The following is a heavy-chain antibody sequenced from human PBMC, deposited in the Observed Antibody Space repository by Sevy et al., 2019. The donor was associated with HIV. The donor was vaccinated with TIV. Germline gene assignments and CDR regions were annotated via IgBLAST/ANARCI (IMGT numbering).Heavy chain of an antibody. J-gene: IGHJ4*02. Sequence: GGSLRLSCAASGFTFSSYAMSWVRQAPGKGLEWVSAISGSGGSTYYADSVTGRFTISRDNSKNTLYLQMNSLRAEDTAVYYCAKDTAMVTKYYFDYWGQGTLVTVSS. V-gene: IGHV3-23*01. CDR3: AKDTAMVTKYYFDY. CDR1: GFTFSSYA. CDR2: ISGSGGST. D-gene: IGHD5-18*01.